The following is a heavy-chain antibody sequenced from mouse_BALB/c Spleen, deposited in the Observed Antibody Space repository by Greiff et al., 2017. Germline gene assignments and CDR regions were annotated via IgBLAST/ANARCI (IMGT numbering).Heavy chain of an antibody. CDR2: ISSGGSYT. CDR3: ARHGEGMDY. CDR1: GFTFSSYG. Sequence: EVMLVESGGDLVKPGGSLKLSCAASGFTFSSYGMSWVRQTPDKRLEWVATISSGGSYTYYPDSVKGRFTISRDNAKNTLYLQMSSLKSEDTAMYYCARHGEGMDYWGQGTSVTVSS. V-gene: IGHV5-6*01. J-gene: IGHJ4*01.